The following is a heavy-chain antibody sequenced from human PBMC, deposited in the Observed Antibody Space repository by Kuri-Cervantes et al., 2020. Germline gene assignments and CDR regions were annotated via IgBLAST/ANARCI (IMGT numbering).Heavy chain of an antibody. Sequence: GSLRLSCTVSGGSINNYYWSWIRQPPGKGLEWIGYIYSSGSTNYNPSLKSRVTISIDTSKNQFSLSLTSVTAADTAVYYCARGRSVSTSSYHYYFMDVWAKGPRSPSP. CDR2: IYSSGST. CDR1: GGSINNYY. J-gene: IGHJ6*03. D-gene: IGHD3-10*01. V-gene: IGHV4-59*01. CDR3: ARGRSVSTSSYHYYFMDV.